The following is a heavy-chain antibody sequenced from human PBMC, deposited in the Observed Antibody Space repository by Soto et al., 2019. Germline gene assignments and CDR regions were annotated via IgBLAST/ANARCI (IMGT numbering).Heavy chain of an antibody. CDR3: ARGGAAAGISSYFDY. Sequence: PSETLSLTCTVSGGSISSYYWSWIRQPPGKGLEWIGYIYYSGSTNYNPSLKSRVTISVDTSKNQFSLKLSSVTAADTAVYYCARGGAAAGISSYFDYLGQGTLVPVS. V-gene: IGHV4-59*01. CDR1: GGSISSYY. D-gene: IGHD6-13*01. J-gene: IGHJ4*02. CDR2: IYYSGST.